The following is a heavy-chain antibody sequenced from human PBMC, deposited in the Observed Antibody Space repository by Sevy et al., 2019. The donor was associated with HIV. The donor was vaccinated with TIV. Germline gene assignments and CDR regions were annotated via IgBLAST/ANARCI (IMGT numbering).Heavy chain of an antibody. J-gene: IGHJ6*02. Sequence: GGSLRLSCRTSGFNLGDYVMIWFRQAPGKGLDWVGFIRGKAYGETTEYDASVKCRVTISRDESKGIAYLKMNSLKIEDTARYYCTRATYYNDSGSYYGMDVWGQGTTVTVSS. CDR2: IRGKAYGETT. V-gene: IGHV3-49*03. CDR3: TRATYYNDSGSYYGMDV. CDR1: GFNLGDYV. D-gene: IGHD3-10*01.